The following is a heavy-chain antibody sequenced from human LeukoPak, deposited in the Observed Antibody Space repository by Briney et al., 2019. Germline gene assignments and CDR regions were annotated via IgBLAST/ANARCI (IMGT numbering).Heavy chain of an antibody. CDR3: ASIAAAGDYFDY. J-gene: IGHJ4*02. Sequence: ASVKVSCKASGYTFTSYGISWVRQAPGQGLEWMGWISAYNGNTNYAQKLQGRVTMTTDTPTSTAYMELRSLRSDDTAVYYCASIAAAGDYFDYWGQGTLVTVSS. V-gene: IGHV1-18*01. CDR2: ISAYNGNT. CDR1: GYTFTSYG. D-gene: IGHD6-13*01.